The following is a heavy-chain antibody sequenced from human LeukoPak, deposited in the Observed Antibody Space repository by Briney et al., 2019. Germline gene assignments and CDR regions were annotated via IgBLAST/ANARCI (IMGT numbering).Heavy chain of an antibody. J-gene: IGHJ5*02. V-gene: IGHV4-38-2*02. CDR2: IYHSGSA. Sequence: SETLSLTCGVSGYSISSGYQWAWIRQSPGKGLEWIGSIYHSGSAHYNPSLKSRVTISVETSKNQFSLNMYSVTAADTAVYYCARDPRWLTPDCTSTSCYENYFDPWGQGTLVTVSS. D-gene: IGHD2-2*01. CDR1: GYSISSGYQ. CDR3: ARDPRWLTPDCTSTSCYENYFDP.